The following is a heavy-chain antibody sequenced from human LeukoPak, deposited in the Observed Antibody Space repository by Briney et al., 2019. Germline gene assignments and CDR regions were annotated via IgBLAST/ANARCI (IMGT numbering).Heavy chain of an antibody. Sequence: SETLSLTCAVYGGSFSGYYWSWIRQPPGKGLEWIGEINHSGSTNYNPSLKSRVTISVDTSKNQFSLKLSSVTAADTAVYYCASIKSGYSYGLGAFDIWGQGTMVTVSS. CDR1: GGSFSGYY. J-gene: IGHJ3*02. V-gene: IGHV4-34*01. CDR3: ASIKSGYSYGLGAFDI. CDR2: INHSGST. D-gene: IGHD5-18*01.